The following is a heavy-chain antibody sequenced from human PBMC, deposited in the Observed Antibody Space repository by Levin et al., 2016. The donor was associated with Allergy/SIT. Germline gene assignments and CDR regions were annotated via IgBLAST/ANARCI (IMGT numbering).Heavy chain of an antibody. V-gene: IGHV4-31*03. J-gene: IGHJ4*02. D-gene: IGHD2-15*01. CDR1: GGSISSGGYY. CDR2: IYYSGST. Sequence: SETLSLTCTVSGGSISSGGYYWSWIRQHLGKGLEWIGYIYYSGSTYYNPSLKSRVTISVDTSKNQFSLKLSSVTAADTAVYYCARDRVRRYCSGGSCYGNQGFDYWGQGTLVTVSS. CDR3: ARDRVRRYCSGGSCYGNQGFDY.